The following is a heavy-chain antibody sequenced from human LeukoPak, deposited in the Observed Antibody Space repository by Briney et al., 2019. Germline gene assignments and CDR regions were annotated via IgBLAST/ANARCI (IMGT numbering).Heavy chain of an antibody. J-gene: IGHJ4*02. V-gene: IGHV3-11*06. Sequence: GGSLRLSCAASGFTFSDSYMTWVRQAPGKGVEWVAYISGSGHDINYSDSVKGRFTISRDNAKNSLYLQMNSLRAEDTAVYYCARESSSWYVGFDYWGQGTLVTVSS. CDR3: ARESSSWYVGFDY. D-gene: IGHD6-13*01. CDR2: ISGSGHDI. CDR1: GFTFSDSY.